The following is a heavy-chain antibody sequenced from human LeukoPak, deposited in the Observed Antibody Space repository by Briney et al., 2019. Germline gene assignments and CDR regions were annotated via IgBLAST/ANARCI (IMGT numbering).Heavy chain of an antibody. V-gene: IGHV4-34*01. CDR2: VDYSGNT. CDR1: GGSFSGYS. D-gene: IGHD2-2*02. J-gene: IGHJ6*03. CDR3: ARLGYQLLYAYYYYYIDV. Sequence: PSETLSLTCAVHGGSFSGYSWSWIRQSPGEGLEWIGEVDYSGNTNHNPSLKSRVTISIDTSKSQFSLKLSSLTAADTAVYYCARLGYQLLYAYYYYYIDVWGKGTTVTVSS.